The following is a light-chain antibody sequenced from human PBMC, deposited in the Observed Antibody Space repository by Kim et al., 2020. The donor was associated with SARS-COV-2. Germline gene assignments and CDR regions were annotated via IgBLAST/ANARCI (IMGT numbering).Light chain of an antibody. V-gene: IGLV2-11*01. CDR3: CSYAGSYTWV. J-gene: IGLJ3*02. CDR2: DVN. CDR1: SSDVGGYNY. Sequence: VTISFTGTSSDVGGYNYVSWYQQHPGKAPKLMIYDVNKRPSGVPDRFSGSKSGNTASLTISGLQAEDEADYSCCSYAGSYTWVFGGGTKLTVL.